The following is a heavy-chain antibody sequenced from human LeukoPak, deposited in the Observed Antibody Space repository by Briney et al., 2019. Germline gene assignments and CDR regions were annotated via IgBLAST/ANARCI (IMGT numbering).Heavy chain of an antibody. V-gene: IGHV3-49*04. D-gene: IGHD5-12*01. CDR3: TRVFSGWLPFSFDY. Sequence: PGGSLRLSCTASGFNFGDFGMSWVCQAPGQGLDLVSFMRSESYGGTTEYAASVEGRFTISRDDSKSIVYLEMKSLKTEDTALYFCTRVFSGWLPFSFDYCGQGALVTVSS. CDR2: MRSESYGGTT. J-gene: IGHJ4*02. CDR1: GFNFGDFG.